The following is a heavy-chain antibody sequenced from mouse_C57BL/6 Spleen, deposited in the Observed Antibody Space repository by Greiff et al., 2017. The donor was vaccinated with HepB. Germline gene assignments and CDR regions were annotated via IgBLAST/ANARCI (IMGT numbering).Heavy chain of an antibody. D-gene: IGHD2-1*01. V-gene: IGHV7-3*01. CDR2: IRNKANGYTT. CDR3: ARYNRGNYEGGYYAMDY. CDR1: GFTFTDYY. J-gene: IGHJ4*01. Sequence: EVKLVESGGGLVQPGGSLSLSCAASGFTFTDYYMSWVRQPPGKALEWLGFIRNKANGYTTEYSASVKGRFTISRDNSQSILYLQMNALRAEDSATYYCARYNRGNYEGGYYAMDYWGQGTSVTVSS.